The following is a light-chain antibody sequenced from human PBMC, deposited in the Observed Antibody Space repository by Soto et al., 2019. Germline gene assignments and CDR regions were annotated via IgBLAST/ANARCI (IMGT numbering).Light chain of an antibody. CDR2: DAS. Sequence: DIQMTQSPSTLSASVGDRVTITCRASQSISSWLAWYQQKPGKAPKLLIYDASSLESGVPSRFSGSGSGTEFTLTISCLQLDEFAAYDGQHYNSWWTVGHGSKVEIK. V-gene: IGKV1-5*01. CDR1: QSISSW. J-gene: IGKJ1*01. CDR3: QHYNSWWT.